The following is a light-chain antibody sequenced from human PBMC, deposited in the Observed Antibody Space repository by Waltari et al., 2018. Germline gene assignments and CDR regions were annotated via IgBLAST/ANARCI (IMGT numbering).Light chain of an antibody. J-gene: IGLJ3*02. CDR2: EDN. Sequence: NFMLTQPHSVSASPGKTVTISCTRSSGSIASPYGPWYQQRPGRSPTTIIYEDNQRPSGVPDRFSGSIDSSSNSASLTISGLETEDEADYYCQSYDSSNQRVFGGGTKLTVL. CDR1: SGSIASPY. V-gene: IGLV6-57*01. CDR3: QSYDSSNQRV.